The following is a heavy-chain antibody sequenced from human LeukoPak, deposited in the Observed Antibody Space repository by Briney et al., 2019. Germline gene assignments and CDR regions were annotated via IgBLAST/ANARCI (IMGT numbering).Heavy chain of an antibody. CDR3: ARIPYSGTQDAFDI. Sequence: SETLSLTCTVSGGSISSYYWSWIRQPPGKGLEWIGNIYYSGNTYYNPSLKSRVTLSVDTSKNQLSLKLRSVTAADTAVYYCARIPYSGTQDAFDIWGQGTRVTVSS. CDR2: IYYSGNT. D-gene: IGHD1-26*01. V-gene: IGHV4-59*01. CDR1: GGSISSYY. J-gene: IGHJ3*02.